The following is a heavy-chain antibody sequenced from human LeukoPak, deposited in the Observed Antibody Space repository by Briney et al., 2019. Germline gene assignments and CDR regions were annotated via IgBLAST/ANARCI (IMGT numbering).Heavy chain of an antibody. CDR2: INWNGGST. J-gene: IGHJ3*02. V-gene: IGHV3-20*04. CDR1: GFTFDDYG. D-gene: IGHD3-3*01. CDR3: ARDPPLYDDSWSGYANGAFDI. Sequence: PGGSLRLXCAASGFTFDDYGMSWVRRAPGKGLEWVSGINWNGGSTGYADSVKGRFTISRDNAKNSLYLQMNSLRAEDTALYYCARDPPLYDDSWSGYANGAFDIWGQGTMVTVSS.